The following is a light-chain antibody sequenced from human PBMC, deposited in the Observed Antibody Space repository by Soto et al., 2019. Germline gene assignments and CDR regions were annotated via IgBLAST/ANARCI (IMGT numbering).Light chain of an antibody. CDR1: QGISSY. CDR3: QQLNSYPHIT. Sequence: DIQLTQSPSFLSVSVGDRVTITCRASQGISSYLAWYQQKPGKAPKLLIYAASTLQSGVPSRFSGSGSGTEFTLTISSLQPEDFATYYCQQLNSYPHITFGPGTKVDIK. V-gene: IGKV1-9*01. CDR2: AAS. J-gene: IGKJ3*01.